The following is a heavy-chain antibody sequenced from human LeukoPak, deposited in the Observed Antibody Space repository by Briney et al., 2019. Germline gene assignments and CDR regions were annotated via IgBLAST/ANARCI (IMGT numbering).Heavy chain of an antibody. J-gene: IGHJ4*02. D-gene: IGHD5-12*01. CDR3: AREVEIGSFEGGPIDY. CDR1: GFTFSSYW. CDR2: IKQDGSEK. V-gene: IGHV3-7*01. Sequence: GGSLRLSCAASGFTFSSYWMSWVRQAPGKGLEWVANIKQDGSEKYYVDSVKGRFTISRDNAKNSLYLQMNSLRAEDTAVYYCAREVEIGSFEGGPIDYWGQGTLVTVSS.